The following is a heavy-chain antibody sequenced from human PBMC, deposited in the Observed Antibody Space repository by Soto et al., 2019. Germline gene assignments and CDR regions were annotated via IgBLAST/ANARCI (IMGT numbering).Heavy chain of an antibody. CDR1: GFSLSTSGVG. Sequence: QITLKESGPPLVKPTQTLTLTCTFSGFSLSTSGVGVGWIRQPPGKALEWLALIYWDDDKRYSPSLKSRLTITKDTSKNQVVLTMTNMDHVDTATYYCAHTALYNSHFDYWGQGTLVTVSS. V-gene: IGHV2-5*02. J-gene: IGHJ4*02. CDR2: IYWDDDK. CDR3: AHTALYNSHFDY. D-gene: IGHD1-20*01.